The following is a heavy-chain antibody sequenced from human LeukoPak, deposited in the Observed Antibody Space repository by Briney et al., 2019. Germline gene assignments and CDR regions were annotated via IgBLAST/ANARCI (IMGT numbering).Heavy chain of an antibody. CDR3: AKSIKVALSGAYFDP. CDR1: GYTFSNSG. J-gene: IGHJ5*02. D-gene: IGHD6-19*01. Sequence: ASVKVSCKASGYTFSNSGVSWLRQAPGQGLEWMGWISAYNGNTNYAKKFQDGVAMTTDTFTNTAYMELRSLRSDDTAVYYCAKSIKVALSGAYFDPWGQGTLVTVSS. V-gene: IGHV1-18*01. CDR2: ISAYNGNT.